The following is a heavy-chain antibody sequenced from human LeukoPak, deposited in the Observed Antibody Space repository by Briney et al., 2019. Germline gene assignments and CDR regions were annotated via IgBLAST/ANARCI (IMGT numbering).Heavy chain of an antibody. V-gene: IGHV1-69*13. D-gene: IGHD2-2*01. CDR1: GGTFSRYA. Sequence: VASVKVSCKASGGTFSRYAISWVRQAPGQGLEWMGGIIPIFGTANYAQKFQGRVTITADESTSTAYMELSSLRSEDTAVYYCARSLLGYCSSTSCYSFYYYYGMDVWGQGTTVTVSS. J-gene: IGHJ6*02. CDR2: IIPIFGTA. CDR3: ARSLLGYCSSTSCYSFYYYYGMDV.